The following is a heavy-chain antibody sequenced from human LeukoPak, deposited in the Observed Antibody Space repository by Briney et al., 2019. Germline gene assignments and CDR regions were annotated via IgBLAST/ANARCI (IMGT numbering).Heavy chain of an antibody. Sequence: SVKVSCMASGDTFTDYAISWVRQAPGQGLEWVGRVIPILGTANYAQRFQGRVTIIADKSTSTVYMELSSLTSEDTAMYYCARDGWMDVWGQGTTVTVSS. CDR3: ARDGWMDV. CDR1: GDTFTDYA. CDR2: VIPILGTA. J-gene: IGHJ6*02. V-gene: IGHV1-69*04. D-gene: IGHD2-15*01.